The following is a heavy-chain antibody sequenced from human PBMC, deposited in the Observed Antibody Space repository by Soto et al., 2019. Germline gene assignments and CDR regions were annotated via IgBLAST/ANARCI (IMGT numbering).Heavy chain of an antibody. CDR3: ARDGGYSYGSLFDY. J-gene: IGHJ4*02. CDR2: ISDAAGSA. V-gene: IGHV3-23*01. Sequence: GGSLRLSCVAYGFTFSSYAMSWVRQVPGKGLEWVSTISDAAGSAYYADSVKGRFTISRDNSKKTLYLQMNSLRAEDTAVYYCARDGGYSYGSLFDYWGQGTLVTVSS. D-gene: IGHD5-18*01. CDR1: GFTFSSYA.